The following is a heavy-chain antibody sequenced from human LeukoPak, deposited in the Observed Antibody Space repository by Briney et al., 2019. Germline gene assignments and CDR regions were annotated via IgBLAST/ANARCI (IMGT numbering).Heavy chain of an antibody. J-gene: IGHJ4*02. Sequence: GGSLRLSCAASGFTFSNYWMHWVRQAPGKGLVWVSRIHSDGSSTVYADSVRGRFTISRDNAKNTLYQQMNSLRAEDTAVYYCARDRAGPDYWGQGTLVTVSS. V-gene: IGHV3-74*01. CDR1: GFTFSNYW. CDR3: ARDRAGPDY. CDR2: IHSDGSST. D-gene: IGHD6-19*01.